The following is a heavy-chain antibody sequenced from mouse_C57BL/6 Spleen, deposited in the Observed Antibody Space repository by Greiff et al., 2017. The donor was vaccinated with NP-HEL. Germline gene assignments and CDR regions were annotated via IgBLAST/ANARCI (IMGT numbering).Heavy chain of an antibody. D-gene: IGHD1-1*01. Sequence: EVKVVESGPGLAKPSQTLSLTCSVTGYSITSDYWNWIRKFPGNKLEYMGYISYSGSTYYNPSLKSRISITRDTSKNQYYLQLNSVTTEDTATYYSARSYYYGSSYDYYAMDYWGQGTSVTVSS. V-gene: IGHV3-8*01. CDR3: ARSYYYGSSYDYYAMDY. J-gene: IGHJ4*01. CDR2: ISYSGST. CDR1: GYSITSDY.